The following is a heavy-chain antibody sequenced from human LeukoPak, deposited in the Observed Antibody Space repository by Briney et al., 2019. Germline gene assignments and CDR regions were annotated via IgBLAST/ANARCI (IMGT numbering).Heavy chain of an antibody. J-gene: IGHJ5*02. D-gene: IGHD3-22*01. CDR3: ARPYYYDSRIDP. CDR1: GGPISSGDYY. V-gene: IGHV4-30-4*01. Sequence: SQTLSLTCTVSGGPISSGDYYWSWIRQPPGKGLEWIAYMYYSGSTYYNPSLKSRVTMSADTSKNQLSLKLSSVTAADTAVYYCARPYYYDSRIDPWGQGILVTVSS. CDR2: MYYSGST.